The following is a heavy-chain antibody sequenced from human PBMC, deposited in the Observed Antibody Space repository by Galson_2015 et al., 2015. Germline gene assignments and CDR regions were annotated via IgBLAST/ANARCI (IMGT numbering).Heavy chain of an antibody. D-gene: IGHD3-22*01. CDR3: ARDLEKYYESIGYYLGS. Sequence: SVKVSCKASGYTFTDYGITWVRQAPGQGLEWMGWISAYNGNTDYAQKFQGRVTMTTDTSTSTAYMELTSLRSDDTAVYYCARDLEKYYESIGYYLGSWAQGTLVTFSS. CDR1: GYTFTDYG. J-gene: IGHJ5*02. V-gene: IGHV1-18*01. CDR2: ISAYNGNT.